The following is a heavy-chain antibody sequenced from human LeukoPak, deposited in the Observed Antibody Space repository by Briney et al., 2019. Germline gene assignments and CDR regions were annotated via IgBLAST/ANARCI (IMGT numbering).Heavy chain of an antibody. Sequence: GASVKVSCKASGYTFTGYYMHWARQAPGQGLEWMGWINPNSGGTNYAQKFQGRVTMTRDTSISTAYMELSRLRSDDTAVYYCARVYGDYYYYYMDVWGKGTTVTVSS. D-gene: IGHD4-17*01. V-gene: IGHV1-2*02. CDR1: GYTFTGYY. CDR2: INPNSGGT. J-gene: IGHJ6*03. CDR3: ARVYGDYYYYYMDV.